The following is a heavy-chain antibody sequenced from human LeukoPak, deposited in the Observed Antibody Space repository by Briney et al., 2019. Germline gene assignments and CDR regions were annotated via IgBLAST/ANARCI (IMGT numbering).Heavy chain of an antibody. J-gene: IGHJ4*02. CDR1: GFTFSTYA. V-gene: IGHV3-23*01. CDR2: ISFSGGST. Sequence: GGSLRLSCAVSGFTFSTYAMSWVRQAPGKGLEWVSAISFSGGSTYYADSVKGRFTISRDNSKNTLYLQMNSLRAEDTAVYYCAKDPKRISSGYWGQGTLVTVSS. D-gene: IGHD3-10*01. CDR3: AKDPKRISSGY.